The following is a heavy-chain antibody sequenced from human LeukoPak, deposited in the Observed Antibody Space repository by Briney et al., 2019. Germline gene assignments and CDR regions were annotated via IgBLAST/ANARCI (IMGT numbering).Heavy chain of an antibody. CDR2: ISGSGGST. Sequence: GGSLRLSCAASGFTFSSYAMSWVRQAPGKGLEWVSDISGSGGSTYYADSVKGRFTISRDNSKNTLYLQMNSLRAEDTAVYYCAKVPYDISGYYYFDYWGQGTLVTVSS. CDR1: GFTFSSYA. V-gene: IGHV3-23*01. CDR3: AKVPYDISGYYYFDY. D-gene: IGHD3-22*01. J-gene: IGHJ4*02.